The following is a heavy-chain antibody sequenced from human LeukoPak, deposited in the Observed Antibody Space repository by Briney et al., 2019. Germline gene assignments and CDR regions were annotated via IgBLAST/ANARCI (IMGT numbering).Heavy chain of an antibody. CDR1: GFTFSSYG. CDR2: ISYDGSNK. J-gene: IGHJ6*02. D-gene: IGHD4-17*01. V-gene: IGHV3-30*18. Sequence: PGGSLRLSCAASGFTFSSYGMHWVRQAPGKGLEWVAVISYDGSNKYYADSVKGRFTISRDNSKNTLYLQMNSLRAEDTAVYYCAKGGPTTVPYYYYGLDVWGQGTTVTVSS. CDR3: AKGGPTTVPYYYYGLDV.